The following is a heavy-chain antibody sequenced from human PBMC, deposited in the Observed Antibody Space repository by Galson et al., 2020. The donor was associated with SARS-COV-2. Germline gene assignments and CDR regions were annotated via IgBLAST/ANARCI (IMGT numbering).Heavy chain of an antibody. Sequence: GESLKISCAASGYDFSSHTIEWVRQAPGKGLEWLSYIGSSSRTISYADSVKGRFTVSRENAKNAAYVLMNNLRVEDTAVYYCAREYDTPGNFDYWGQGTLGIVSS. J-gene: IGHJ4*02. CDR2: IGSSSRTI. V-gene: IGHV3-48*04. CDR3: AREYDTPGNFDY. D-gene: IGHD3-9*01. CDR1: GYDFSSHT.